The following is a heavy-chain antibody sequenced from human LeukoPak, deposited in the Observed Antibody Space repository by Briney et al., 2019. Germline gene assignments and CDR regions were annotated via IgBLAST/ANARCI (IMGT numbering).Heavy chain of an antibody. CDR1: GFTFSSYW. CDR3: ARARDFWSGYYYGY. J-gene: IGHJ4*02. V-gene: IGHV3-7*01. CDR2: IKQDGSEK. D-gene: IGHD3-3*01. Sequence: PGGSLRLSCAASGFTFSSYWMSWVRQAPGKGLEWVANIKQDGSEKYYVDSVKGRLTISRDNAKNSLYLQMNSLRAEDTAVYYCARARDFWSGYYYGYWGQGTLVTVSS.